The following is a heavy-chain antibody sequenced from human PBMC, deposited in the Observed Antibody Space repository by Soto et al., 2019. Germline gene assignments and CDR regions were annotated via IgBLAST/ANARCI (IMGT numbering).Heavy chain of an antibody. Sequence: GGSLRLSCAASGFPFSSYVMSWVRQAPGKGLEWVSGISGGGSNTFYAASVKGRFTISRDNSKNTLLLQMNSLGAEDTAVYYCAKDSNKYSSSLRGRYFDYWGQGIGVTVSA. CDR3: AKDSNKYSSSLRGRYFDY. CDR1: GFPFSSYV. V-gene: IGHV3-23*01. D-gene: IGHD4-4*01. CDR2: ISGGGSNT. J-gene: IGHJ4*02.